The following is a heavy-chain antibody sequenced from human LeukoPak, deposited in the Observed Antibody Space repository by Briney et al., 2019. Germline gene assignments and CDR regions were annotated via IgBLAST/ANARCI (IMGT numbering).Heavy chain of an antibody. D-gene: IGHD5-18*01. J-gene: IGHJ4*02. Sequence: ASVKVSCKSSGYAFTSYAITWVRQAPGQGLEWMGWISAYNGNTNYAQKLQGRVTMTTDTSTSTAYMELRSLRSDDTAVYYCARDRTAAMVIGAQDYWGQGTLVTVSS. CDR2: ISAYNGNT. CDR3: ARDRTAAMVIGAQDY. V-gene: IGHV1-18*01. CDR1: GYAFTSYA.